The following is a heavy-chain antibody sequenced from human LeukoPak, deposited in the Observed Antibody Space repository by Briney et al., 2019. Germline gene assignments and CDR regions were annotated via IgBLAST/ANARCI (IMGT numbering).Heavy chain of an antibody. J-gene: IGHJ4*02. V-gene: IGHV1-2*02. CDR3: ARESGYSGLLDY. CDR1: GYTFTGYF. CDR2: INPNSGGT. D-gene: IGHD1-26*01. Sequence: ASVKVSCKASGYTFTGYFMHWVRQAPGQGLEWMGWINPNSGGTNYAQKFQGRVTMTRDTSISTAYMELSRLRSDDTAVYYCARESGYSGLLDYWGQGTLVTVSS.